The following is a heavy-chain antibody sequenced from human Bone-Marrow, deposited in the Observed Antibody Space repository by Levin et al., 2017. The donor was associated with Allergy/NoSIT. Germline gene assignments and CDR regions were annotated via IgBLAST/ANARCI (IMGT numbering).Heavy chain of an antibody. V-gene: IGHV4-39*01. CDR3: ARTAGVPTAKYYFDL. Sequence: SETLSLTCTVSGGSISSDSYYWTYIRQSPGTGLEWIGAVFYNGYTYYNPSLKSRLTMSVDTSKNQFSLSLTSVTAADTAVYYCARTAGVPTAKYYFDLWGQGTLVTVSS. CDR2: VFYNGYT. CDR1: GGSISSDSYY. J-gene: IGHJ4*02. D-gene: IGHD2-2*01.